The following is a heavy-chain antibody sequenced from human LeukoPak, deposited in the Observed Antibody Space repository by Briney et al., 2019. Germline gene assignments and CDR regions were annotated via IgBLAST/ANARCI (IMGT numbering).Heavy chain of an antibody. CDR1: GFTFSSYG. V-gene: IGHV3-30*02. D-gene: IGHD3-9*01. Sequence: GGSLRLTCAASGFTFSSYGMHWVRQAPGKGLEWVAFIRYDGSNKYYADSVKGRFTISRDNSKNTLYLQMNSLRAEDTAVYYCAKDSNYDILTGYSYFDLWGRGTLVTVSS. CDR3: AKDSNYDILTGYSYFDL. J-gene: IGHJ2*01. CDR2: IRYDGSNK.